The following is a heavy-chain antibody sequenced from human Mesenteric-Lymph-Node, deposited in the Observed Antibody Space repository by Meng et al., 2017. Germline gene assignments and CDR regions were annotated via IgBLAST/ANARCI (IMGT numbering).Heavy chain of an antibody. V-gene: IGHV4-34*01. D-gene: IGHD3-10*01. J-gene: IGHJ3*02. CDR2: INHSGST. Sequence: SETLSLTCAVYGGSFSGYYWSWIRQPPGKGLEWIGEINHSGSTNYNPSLKRRVTISVDTSKNQFSLRLGSVTAADTAVYYCARDLEGYYYGSGSYSAFDIWGQGTMVTVSS. CDR1: GGSFSGYY. CDR3: ARDLEGYYYGSGSYSAFDI.